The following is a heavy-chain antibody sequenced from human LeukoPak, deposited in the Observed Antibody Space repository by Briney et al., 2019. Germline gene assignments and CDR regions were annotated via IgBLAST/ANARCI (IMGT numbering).Heavy chain of an antibody. CDR3: ARGSAWGIAVAGTWFDP. CDR1: GYTFTSYG. D-gene: IGHD6-19*01. Sequence: ASVKVSCKASGYTFTSYGISWVRQAPGQGLEWMGWISAYNGNTNYAQKLQGRVTMTTDTSTSTAYMELRSLRSDDTAVYYCARGSAWGIAVAGTWFDPWGQGTLVTVSS. CDR2: ISAYNGNT. V-gene: IGHV1-18*01. J-gene: IGHJ5*02.